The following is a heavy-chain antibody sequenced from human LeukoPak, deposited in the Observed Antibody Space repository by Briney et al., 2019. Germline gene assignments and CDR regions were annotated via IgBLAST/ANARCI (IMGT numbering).Heavy chain of an antibody. CDR3: ARGTTTPYPYYFDY. Sequence: SETLSLTCTVSGGSISSSSYYWGWIRQPPGKGLEWIGSIYYSGSTYYNPSLKSRVTISVDTSKNQFSLKLSSVTAADTAVYYCARGTTTPYPYYFDYWGQGTLVTVSS. CDR1: GGSISSSSYY. J-gene: IGHJ4*02. V-gene: IGHV4-39*07. CDR2: IYYSGST. D-gene: IGHD1-14*01.